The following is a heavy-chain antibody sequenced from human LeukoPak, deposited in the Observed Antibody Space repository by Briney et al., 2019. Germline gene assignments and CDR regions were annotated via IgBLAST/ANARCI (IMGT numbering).Heavy chain of an antibody. D-gene: IGHD2-8*01. Sequence: SVKVSCKASGGTFRKCAIYWVRQAPGQGLQWMGRIIPLSGTSDFAQGFQGRVTLTTDASTSTAYMELTSLRSEDTAVYYCARPKYCADGVCYWSLDYWGQGTLVTVSS. CDR1: GGTFRKCA. V-gene: IGHV1-69*05. J-gene: IGHJ4*02. CDR3: ARPKYCADGVCYWSLDY. CDR2: IIPLSGTS.